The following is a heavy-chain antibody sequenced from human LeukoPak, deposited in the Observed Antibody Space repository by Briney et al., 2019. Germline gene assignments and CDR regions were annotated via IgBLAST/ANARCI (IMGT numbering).Heavy chain of an antibody. J-gene: IGHJ4*02. D-gene: IGHD3-3*01. Sequence: PGGSLRLSCAASGFTFSSYEMNWVRQAPGKGLEWVSYISSSGSTIYYADSVKGRFTISRDNAKNSLYLQMNSLRAEDTAIYYCAKDKGVAGHDYWGQGTLVTVSS. CDR1: GFTFSSYE. CDR3: AKDKGVAGHDY. V-gene: IGHV3-48*03. CDR2: ISSSGSTI.